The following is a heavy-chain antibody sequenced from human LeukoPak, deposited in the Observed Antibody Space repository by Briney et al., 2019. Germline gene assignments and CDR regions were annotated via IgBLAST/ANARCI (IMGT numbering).Heavy chain of an antibody. D-gene: IGHD6-19*01. Sequence: GGSLRLSCAASGFTFSSYAMSWVRQAPGKGLEWVLAISGSGGSTYYADSVKGRFTISRDNSKNTLYLQMNSLRAEDTAVYYCASTDSSGWYLPGPTFDYWGQGTLVTVSS. V-gene: IGHV3-23*01. J-gene: IGHJ4*02. CDR3: ASTDSSGWYLPGPTFDY. CDR1: GFTFSSYA. CDR2: ISGSGGST.